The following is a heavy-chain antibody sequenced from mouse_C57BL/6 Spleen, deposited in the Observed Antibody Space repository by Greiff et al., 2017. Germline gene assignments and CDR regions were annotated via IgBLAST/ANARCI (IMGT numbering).Heavy chain of an antibody. J-gene: IGHJ1*03. CDR3: VREEYYGSSAWYFDV. Sequence: EVKLVESGGGLVQPKGSLKLSCAASGFSFNTYAMNWVRQAPGKGLEWVARIRSKSNNYATYYADSVKDRFTISRDDSESMLYLQMNNLKTEDTAMYYCVREEYYGSSAWYFDVWGTGTTVTVSS. CDR1: GFSFNTYA. V-gene: IGHV10-1*01. D-gene: IGHD1-1*01. CDR2: IRSKSNNYAT.